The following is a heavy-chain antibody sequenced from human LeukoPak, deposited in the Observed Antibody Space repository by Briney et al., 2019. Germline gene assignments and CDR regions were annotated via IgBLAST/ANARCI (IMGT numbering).Heavy chain of an antibody. Sequence: GGSLRLSCAASGFTFSSYAMSWVRQAPGKGLEWVSAISSSGGSTYYADSVKGRFTISRDNSKNTLYLQMDSLRAEDTALYYCARVPYERDGYDIYYYYYYMDVWGKGTTVTVSS. CDR2: ISSSGGST. J-gene: IGHJ6*03. CDR3: ARVPYERDGYDIYYYYYYMDV. D-gene: IGHD5-24*01. V-gene: IGHV3-23*01. CDR1: GFTFSSYA.